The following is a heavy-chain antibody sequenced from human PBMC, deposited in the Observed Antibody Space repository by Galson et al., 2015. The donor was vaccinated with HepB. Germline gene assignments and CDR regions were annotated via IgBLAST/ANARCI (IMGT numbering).Heavy chain of an antibody. J-gene: IGHJ5*02. D-gene: IGHD3-16*02. CDR2: INPNSGGT. Sequence: SVKVSCKASGYTFTGYYMHWVRQAPGQGLEWMGWINPNSGGTNYAQKFQGWVTMTRDTSISTAYMELSRLRSDDTAVYYCARDRSPLPHTNWFDPWGQGTLVTVSS. CDR1: GYTFTGYY. V-gene: IGHV1-2*04. CDR3: ARDRSPLPHTNWFDP.